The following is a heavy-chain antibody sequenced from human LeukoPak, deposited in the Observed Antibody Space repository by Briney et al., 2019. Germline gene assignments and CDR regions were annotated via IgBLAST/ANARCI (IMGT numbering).Heavy chain of an antibody. D-gene: IGHD3-3*01. Sequence: GGSLRLSCAASAFTFSTYAMHWVRQAPGKGLEYVSAISNDGVNTYYANSVKGRFTISRDNSKNTLYLQMGSLRSDDTAVYYCARGIGDRYDFWSGYYLGSRMDVWGQGTTVTVSS. CDR3: ARGIGDRYDFWSGYYLGSRMDV. CDR1: AFTFSTYA. CDR2: ISNDGVNT. V-gene: IGHV3-64*01. J-gene: IGHJ6*02.